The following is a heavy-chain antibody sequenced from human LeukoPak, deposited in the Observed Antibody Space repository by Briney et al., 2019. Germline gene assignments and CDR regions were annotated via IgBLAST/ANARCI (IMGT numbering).Heavy chain of an antibody. V-gene: IGHV4-59*12. Sequence: SETLSLTCTVSGGSISHYYWSWIRQPPGKELEWIGYSSYSGSTKYSPSLKSRVTMSVDTSKNQFFLKLFSVTAADTAVYYCARDLGGYNYGYSFDFWGQGTLVTVSS. D-gene: IGHD5-18*01. CDR3: ARDLGGYNYGYSFDF. CDR2: SSYSGST. CDR1: GGSISHYY. J-gene: IGHJ4*02.